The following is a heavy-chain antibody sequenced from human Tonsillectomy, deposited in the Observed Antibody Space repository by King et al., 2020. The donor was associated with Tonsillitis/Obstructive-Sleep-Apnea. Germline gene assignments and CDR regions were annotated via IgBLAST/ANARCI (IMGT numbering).Heavy chain of an antibody. V-gene: IGHV3-20*04. CDR3: ARDPSCSRTSCYPSYFYY. Sequence: VQLVESGGGVVRPGGSLRLSCAASGFTFDDYGMSWVRHAPGKGLEWVSGMNWNGGSTGYADSVKGRFTISRDNAKNSLYLQMNSLRAEDTALYYCARDPSCSRTSCYPSYFYYWGQGTLVTVSS. D-gene: IGHD2-2*01. CDR1: GFTFDDYG. J-gene: IGHJ4*02. CDR2: MNWNGGST.